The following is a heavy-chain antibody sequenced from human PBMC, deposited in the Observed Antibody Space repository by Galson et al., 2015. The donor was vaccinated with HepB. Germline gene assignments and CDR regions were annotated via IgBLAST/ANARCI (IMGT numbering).Heavy chain of an antibody. J-gene: IGHJ3*02. D-gene: IGHD3-10*01. V-gene: IGHV6-1*01. CDR3: ARDQGRGYYGSGSLTPFDI. CDR1: GDSVSSNSAA. CDR2: TYYRSKWYN. Sequence: CAISGDSVSSNSAAWIWIRQSPSRGLEWLGRTYYRSKWYNDYAVSVKSRITINPDTSKNQFSLQLNSVTPEDTAVYYCARDQGRGYYGSGSLTPFDIWGQGTMVTVSS.